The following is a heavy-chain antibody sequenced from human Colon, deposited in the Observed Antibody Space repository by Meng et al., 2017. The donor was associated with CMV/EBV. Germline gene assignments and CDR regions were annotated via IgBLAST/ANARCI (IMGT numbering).Heavy chain of an antibody. CDR3: HGSGGYSY. D-gene: IGHD1-26*01. J-gene: IGHJ4*02. CDR1: GFDVSDNH. CDR2: IYGDGYT. V-gene: IGHV3-53*01. Sequence: GGFLRLSCVVPGFDVSDNHINWVRQAPGKGLEWVSTIYGDGYTNSADSVKGRFAISRDNSKNRVFLQMNSLRAEDTAIYYCHGSGGYSYWGQGSLVTVSS.